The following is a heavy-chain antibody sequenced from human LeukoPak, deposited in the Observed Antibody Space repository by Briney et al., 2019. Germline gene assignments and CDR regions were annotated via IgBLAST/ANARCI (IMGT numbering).Heavy chain of an antibody. Sequence: SETLSLTCAVYDGSFSGYYWSWIRQPPGKGLEWIGEINHSGSTNYNPSLKSRVTMSVGTSKNQFSLKVNSVTAADTAVYYCVTLDYWGQGTLVTVSS. CDR1: DGSFSGYY. V-gene: IGHV4-34*01. J-gene: IGHJ4*02. CDR2: INHSGST. CDR3: VTLDY.